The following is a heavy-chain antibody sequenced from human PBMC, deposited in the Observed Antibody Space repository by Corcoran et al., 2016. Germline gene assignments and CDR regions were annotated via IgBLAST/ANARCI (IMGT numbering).Heavy chain of an antibody. CDR1: GYTLTELS. CDR3: TTWGSNYYDSSGYFFRYFQH. D-gene: IGHD3-22*01. J-gene: IGHJ1*01. Sequence: QVQLVQSGAEVKKPGASVKVSCKVSGYTLTELSIHWVRQAPGNGLEWMGGFAPEDGETVYAQKFQGRVTMTEDTFTDTAYMELSSLRSEDTAVYYCTTWGSNYYDSSGYFFRYFQHWGQGTLVTVSS. CDR2: FAPEDGET. V-gene: IGHV1-24*01.